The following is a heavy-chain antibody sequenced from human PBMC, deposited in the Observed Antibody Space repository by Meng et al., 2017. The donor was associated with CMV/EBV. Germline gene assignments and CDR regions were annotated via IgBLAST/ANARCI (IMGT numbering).Heavy chain of an antibody. CDR3: ARVRGLGVVIPYFDY. Sequence: ASVTVSCKASGYTFTGYYMHWVRQAPGQGLEWMGWINPNSGGTNYAQKFQGRVTMTRDTSISTAYMELSRLRSDDTAVYYCARVRGLGVVIPYFDYWGQGTLVTVAS. J-gene: IGHJ4*02. V-gene: IGHV1-2*02. CDR2: INPNSGGT. D-gene: IGHD3-3*01. CDR1: GYTFTGYY.